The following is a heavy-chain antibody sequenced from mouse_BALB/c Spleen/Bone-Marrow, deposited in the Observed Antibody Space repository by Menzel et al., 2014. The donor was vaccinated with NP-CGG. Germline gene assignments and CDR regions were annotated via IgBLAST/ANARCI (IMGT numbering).Heavy chain of an antibody. CDR3: ARGAMITTGYFDY. CDR2: IYYSGTI. V-gene: IGHV3-5*02. D-gene: IGHD2-4*01. J-gene: IGHJ2*01. CDR1: GISITTGNYR. Sequence: EVMLVESGPGLVKPPQTVSLTCTVTGISITTGNYRWSWIRQFPGNKLEWIGYIYYSGTITYNPSLTSRTTITRDTSKNQYFLEMNSLTAEDTATYYCARGAMITTGYFDYWGQGTTLTVSS.